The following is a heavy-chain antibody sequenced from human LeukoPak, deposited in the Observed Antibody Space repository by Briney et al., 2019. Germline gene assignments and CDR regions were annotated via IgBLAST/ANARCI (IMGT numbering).Heavy chain of an antibody. V-gene: IGHV3-9*01. CDR1: GFTFDDYA. D-gene: IGHD5-18*01. CDR2: ISWNSGSI. Sequence: GRSLRLSCAASGFTFDDYAMHWVRQAPGKGLEWVSGISWNSGSIGYADSVKGRFTISRDNAKNSLYLQMNSLRAEDTAVYYCGKTTAGYSSGQKPAWPVDYWGQGTLVTVSS. CDR3: GKTTAGYSSGQKPAWPVDY. J-gene: IGHJ4*02.